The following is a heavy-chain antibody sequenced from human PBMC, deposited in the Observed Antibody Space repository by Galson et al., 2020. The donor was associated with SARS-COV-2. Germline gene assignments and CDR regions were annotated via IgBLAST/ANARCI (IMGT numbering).Heavy chain of an antibody. CDR2: INWNGDTT. CDR1: GFTFDDYG. V-gene: IGHV3-20*04. J-gene: IGHJ6*02. CDR3: ARGSRPVSGKSDYKGIYSATEV. D-gene: IGHD4-17*01. Sequence: GGSLRLSCGASGFTFDDYGLTWVRQAPGKGPEWVSSINWNGDTTAYVDSVKGRFTISRDKDSLYLQMNSLRAEDTALYYCARGSRPVSGKSDYKGIYSATEVWGQGTTVTVSS.